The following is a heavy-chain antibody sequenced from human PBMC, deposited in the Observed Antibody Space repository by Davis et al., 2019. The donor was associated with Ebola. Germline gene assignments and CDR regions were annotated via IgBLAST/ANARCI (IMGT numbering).Heavy chain of an antibody. J-gene: IGHJ5*02. CDR2: INAGNGNT. CDR3: ERGKQQLPSGWFDP. V-gene: IGHV1-3*01. D-gene: IGHD6-13*01. Sequence: ASVKVSCKASGYTFTSYAMHWVRQAPGQRLEWMGWINAGNGNTKYSQKFQGRVTITRDTSASTAYMELSSLRSEDTAVYYCERGKQQLPSGWFDPWGQGTLVTVSS. CDR1: GYTFTSYA.